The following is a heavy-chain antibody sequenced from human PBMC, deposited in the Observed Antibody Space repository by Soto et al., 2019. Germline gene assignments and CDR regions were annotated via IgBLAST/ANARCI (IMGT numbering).Heavy chain of an antibody. CDR1: GYSFTRYL. Sequence: GESLKISCKGSGYSFTRYLIGWVRQMPGQGLEWMGIIYPGDSDTRISPSFQGQVTISADKSISTAYLQWSSLKASDTAMYYCARHESVYGSGSYYVDYWGQGTLVTVS. CDR3: ARHESVYGSGSYYVDY. J-gene: IGHJ4*02. D-gene: IGHD3-10*01. CDR2: IYPGDSDT. V-gene: IGHV5-51*01.